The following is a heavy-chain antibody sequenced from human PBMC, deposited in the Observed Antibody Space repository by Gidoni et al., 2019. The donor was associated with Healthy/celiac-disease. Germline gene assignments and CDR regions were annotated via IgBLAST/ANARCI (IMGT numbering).Heavy chain of an antibody. Sequence: QLQLQESGPGLVKPSETLSLTCTVSGGSIRSSRYYWGWIRQPPGKGLEWIGSIYYSGSTYYNPSLKSRVTISVDTSKNQFSLKLSSVTAADTAVYYCARPERYCSSTSCYDWFDPWAREPWSPSPQ. J-gene: IGHJ5*02. CDR2: IYYSGST. CDR1: GGSIRSSRYY. V-gene: IGHV4-39*01. CDR3: ARPERYCSSTSCYDWFDP. D-gene: IGHD2-2*01.